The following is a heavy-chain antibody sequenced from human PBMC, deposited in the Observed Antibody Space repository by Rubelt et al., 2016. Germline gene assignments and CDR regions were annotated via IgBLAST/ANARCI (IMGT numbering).Heavy chain of an antibody. V-gene: IGHV4-34*01. D-gene: IGHD6-6*01. CDR3: ARGDIAARLQY. Sequence: QVQLQQWGAGLLKPSETLSLTCAVYGESFSGHFWSWIRQPPGKGLELIGEISHRGSTSYNPSLKSRVTFSVDSSKNQFSLKVNSVTAADTAVYYCARGDIAARLQYWGQGTLVTVSS. CDR1: GESFSGHF. CDR2: ISHRGST. J-gene: IGHJ4*02.